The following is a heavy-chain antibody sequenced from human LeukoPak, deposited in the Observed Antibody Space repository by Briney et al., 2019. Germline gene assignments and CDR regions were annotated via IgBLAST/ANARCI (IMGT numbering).Heavy chain of an antibody. CDR3: ARNYYGSGSYGY. J-gene: IGHJ4*02. V-gene: IGHV4-61*08. CDR2: IYYSGST. D-gene: IGHD3-10*01. Sequence: PSETLSLTCAVSGGSISSGGYYWSWIRQPPGKGLEWIGYIYYSGSTNYNPSLKSRVTISVDTSKNQFSLKLSSVTAADTAVYYCARNYYGSGSYGYWGQGTLVTVSS. CDR1: GGSISSGGYY.